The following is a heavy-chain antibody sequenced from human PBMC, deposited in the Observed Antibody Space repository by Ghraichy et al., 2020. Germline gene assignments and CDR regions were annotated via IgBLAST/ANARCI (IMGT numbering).Heavy chain of an antibody. J-gene: IGHJ5*02. Sequence: GESLNISCAASGFTVSSNYMSWVRQAPGKGLEWVSVIYSGGSTYYADSVKGRFTISRDNSKNTLYLQMNSLRAEDTAVYYCARESSWAYDIWFDPWGQGTLVTVSS. D-gene: IGHD6-13*01. CDR2: IYSGGST. CDR3: ARESSWAYDIWFDP. V-gene: IGHV3-53*01. CDR1: GFTVSSNY.